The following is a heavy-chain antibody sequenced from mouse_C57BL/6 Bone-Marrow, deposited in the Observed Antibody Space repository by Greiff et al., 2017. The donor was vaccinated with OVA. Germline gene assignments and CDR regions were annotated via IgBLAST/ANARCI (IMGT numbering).Heavy chain of an antibody. V-gene: IGHV3-8*01. CDR1: GYSITSDY. J-gene: IGHJ4*01. D-gene: IGHD1-1*01. CDR2: ISYSGST. CDR3: ARYSTTVVRAMDY. Sequence: EVKLVESGPGLAKPSQTLSLTCSVTGYSITSDYWNWIRKFPGNKLEYMGYISYSGSTYYNPSLKSRISITRDTSKNQYYLQLNSVTTEDTATYYCARYSTTVVRAMDYWGQGTSVTVSS.